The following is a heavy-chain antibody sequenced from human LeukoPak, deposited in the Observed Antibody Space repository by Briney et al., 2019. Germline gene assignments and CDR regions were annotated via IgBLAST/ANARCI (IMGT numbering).Heavy chain of an antibody. V-gene: IGHV3-23*01. J-gene: IGHJ4*02. D-gene: IGHD6-19*01. CDR1: GFTFSSYA. CDR3: AKASSGWYFDPFDY. Sequence: GXXLRLSCAASGFTFSSYAMSWVRQAPGKGLEWVSSIGGSGGSTYYADSVKGRFTISRDNSKNTLFLQMNSLRAEDTAVFYCAKASSGWYFDPFDYWGQGTLVTVSS. CDR2: IGGSGGST.